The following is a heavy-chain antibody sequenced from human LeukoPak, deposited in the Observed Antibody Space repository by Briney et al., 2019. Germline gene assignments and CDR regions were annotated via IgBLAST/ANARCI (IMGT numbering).Heavy chain of an antibody. Sequence: ASVKVSCKASGYTFTGYCMHWVRQAPGQGLAWMGWINPNSGGTNYAQKFQGRVTMTRDTSISTAYMELSRLRSDDTAVYYCARDQGYYYDSSGYWIWGQGTMVTVS. D-gene: IGHD3-22*01. CDR1: GYTFTGYC. J-gene: IGHJ3*02. CDR2: INPNSGGT. CDR3: ARDQGYYYDSSGYWI. V-gene: IGHV1-2*02.